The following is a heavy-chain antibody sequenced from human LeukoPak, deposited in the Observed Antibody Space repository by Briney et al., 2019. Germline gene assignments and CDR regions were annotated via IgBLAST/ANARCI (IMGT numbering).Heavy chain of an antibody. V-gene: IGHV4-39*07. Sequence: NPSETLSLTCTVSGGSISGSAYYWGWIRQPPGKGLEWIGSIYYTGTMYYNPSSGTTYYNPSLESRVTISVDTSKNQFSLKLSSVTAADTAVYYCARVRIYDSSGYLFDYWGQGTLVTVSS. CDR3: ARVRIYDSSGYLFDY. CDR1: GGSISGSAYY. CDR2: IYYTGTMYYNPSSGTT. J-gene: IGHJ4*02. D-gene: IGHD3-22*01.